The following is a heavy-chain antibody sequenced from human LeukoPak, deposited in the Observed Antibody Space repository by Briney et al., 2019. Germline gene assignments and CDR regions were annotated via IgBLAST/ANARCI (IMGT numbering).Heavy chain of an antibody. J-gene: IGHJ4*02. Sequence: SETLSLTCTVSGGSISSSSYYWGWIRQPPGKGLEWIGSIYYSGSTYYNPSLKSRVTISVDTSKNQFSLKLSSVTAADTAVYYCARGYCSGGSCFDYWGQGTLVTVSS. CDR3: ARGYCSGGSCFDY. D-gene: IGHD2-15*01. CDR2: IYYSGST. V-gene: IGHV4-39*07. CDR1: GGSISSSSYY.